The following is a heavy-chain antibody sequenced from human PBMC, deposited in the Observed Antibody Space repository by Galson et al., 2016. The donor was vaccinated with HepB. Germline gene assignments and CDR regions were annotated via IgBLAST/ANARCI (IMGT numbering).Heavy chain of an antibody. CDR3: ARNAYYYGTSGYYYDGGFDY. D-gene: IGHD3-22*01. CDR1: GFTFSSIS. V-gene: IGHV3-48*02. Sequence: SLRLSCAASGFTFSSISMNWVRQAPGKGLEWVSYISSRSRTIYYADSVKGRVTISRDNAKNSLYLQKNSLRDEDTAVYYCARNAYYYGTSGYYYDGGFDYWGQGTLVTVSS. J-gene: IGHJ4*02. CDR2: ISSRSRTI.